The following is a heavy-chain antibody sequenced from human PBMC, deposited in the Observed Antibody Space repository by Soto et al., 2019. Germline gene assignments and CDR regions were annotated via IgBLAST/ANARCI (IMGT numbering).Heavy chain of an antibody. CDR3: ARGNPFYYDYSGLDY. CDR1: GFTFSSYE. V-gene: IGHV3-48*03. D-gene: IGHD3-22*01. J-gene: IGHJ4*02. CDR2: ISSSGSTT. Sequence: EVQLVESGGGLIQPGGSLRLSCAASGFTFSSYEMNWVRQAPGKGLEWVSYISSSGSTTYYADSVKGRFTISRDNAKNSLYLQMNILRAEDTAVYYCARGNPFYYDYSGLDYWGQGTLVTVSS.